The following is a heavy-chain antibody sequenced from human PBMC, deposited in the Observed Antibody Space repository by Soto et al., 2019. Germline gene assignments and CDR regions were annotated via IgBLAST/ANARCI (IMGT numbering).Heavy chain of an antibody. J-gene: IGHJ5*02. V-gene: IGHV3-74*01. CDR3: AKDAPNYSNYYPNNWFDP. Sequence: GWSLRLSCAASGFNFSSYWMHWVRQAPGKGLVWVSRINSDGSSTSYADSVKGRFTISRDNAKNTLYLQMNSLRAEDTAVYYCAKDAPNYSNYYPNNWFDPWGQGTLVTVSS. CDR2: INSDGSST. CDR1: GFNFSSYW. D-gene: IGHD4-4*01.